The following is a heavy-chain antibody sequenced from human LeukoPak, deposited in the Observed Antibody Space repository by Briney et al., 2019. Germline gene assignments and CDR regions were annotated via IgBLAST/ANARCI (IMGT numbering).Heavy chain of an antibody. D-gene: IGHD3-22*01. CDR2: ISYDGSNE. V-gene: IGHV3-30*04. J-gene: IGHJ3*02. CDR3: ATQDSSDAFDI. Sequence: GGSLRLSCAASGFTFSSYVMHWVRQAPGKGLEWVAIISYDGSNEYYADSVKGRFTISRDNSKNTLYLQMNSLRAADTAVYYCATQDSSDAFDIWGQGTMVTVSS. CDR1: GFTFSSYV.